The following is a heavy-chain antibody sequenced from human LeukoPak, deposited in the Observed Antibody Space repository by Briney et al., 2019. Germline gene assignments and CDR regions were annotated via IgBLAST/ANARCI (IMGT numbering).Heavy chain of an antibody. Sequence: SETLSLTCTVSGGSISSSSYYWGWIRQPPGTGLEWIGSIYYSGSTYYNPSLKSRVTISVDTSKNQFSLKLSSVTAADTAVYYCARVAAAGTYYFDYWGQGTLVTVSS. CDR1: GGSISSSSYY. J-gene: IGHJ4*02. D-gene: IGHD6-13*01. CDR3: ARVAAAGTYYFDY. CDR2: IYYSGST. V-gene: IGHV4-39*07.